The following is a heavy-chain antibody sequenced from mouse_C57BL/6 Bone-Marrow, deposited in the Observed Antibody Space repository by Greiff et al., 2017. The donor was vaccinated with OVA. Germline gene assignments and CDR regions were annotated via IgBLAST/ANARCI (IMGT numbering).Heavy chain of an antibody. D-gene: IGHD4-1*01. CDR1: GYTFTDYA. Sequence: VQLQQSGAELVRPGASVTLSCKASGYTFTDYAMHWVKQTPVHGLEWIGAIDPETGGTAYNQKFKGKAILTADKSSSTAYMDLRSRTSEDSAVYYCTRPWDEAYWGQGTLVTVSA. V-gene: IGHV1-15*01. CDR2: IDPETGGT. J-gene: IGHJ3*01. CDR3: TRPWDEAY.